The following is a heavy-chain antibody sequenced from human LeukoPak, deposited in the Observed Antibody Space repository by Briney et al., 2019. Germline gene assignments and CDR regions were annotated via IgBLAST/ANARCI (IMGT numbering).Heavy chain of an antibody. CDR1: GYSFTSYW. V-gene: IGHV5-51*01. CDR2: IFPGDSDT. Sequence: GESLKISCKGSGYSFTSYWIAWVRQMPGKGLEWMGIIFPGDSDTKYSPSFQGQVTFSADKSITTAYLQWNSLKASDTAMYYCARQGEGGPRGYGAFDIWGQGTMVTVSS. CDR3: ARQGEGGPRGYGAFDI. J-gene: IGHJ3*02. D-gene: IGHD3-22*01.